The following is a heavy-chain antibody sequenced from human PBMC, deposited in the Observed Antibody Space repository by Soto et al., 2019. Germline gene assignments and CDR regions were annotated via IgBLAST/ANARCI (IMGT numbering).Heavy chain of an antibody. D-gene: IGHD1-1*01. J-gene: IGHJ6*02. Sequence: PSETLSLTCTVSGDSITSNSYFWAWIRQPPGKGLEWIGSIYYSGTTYYNPSLKSRVTISVDRSKNQFSLKLSSVTAADTAVYYCARDRGDDSGYYGMDVWGQGTTVTGS. V-gene: IGHV4-39*07. CDR3: ARDRGDDSGYYGMDV. CDR1: GDSITSNSYF. CDR2: IYYSGTT.